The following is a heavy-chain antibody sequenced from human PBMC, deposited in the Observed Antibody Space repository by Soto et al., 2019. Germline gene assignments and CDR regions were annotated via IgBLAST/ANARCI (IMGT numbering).Heavy chain of an antibody. CDR2: FDPEDGET. J-gene: IGHJ6*03. CDR3: ATAIVYDFWSGYSYMDV. Sequence: ASVKVSCKVSGYTLTELSMHWVRQAPGKGLEWMGGFDPEDGETIYAQKFQGRVTMTEDTSTDTAYMELSSLRSEDTAVYYCATAIVYDFWSGYSYMDVWGKGTTVTVSS. D-gene: IGHD3-3*01. CDR1: GYTLTELS. V-gene: IGHV1-24*01.